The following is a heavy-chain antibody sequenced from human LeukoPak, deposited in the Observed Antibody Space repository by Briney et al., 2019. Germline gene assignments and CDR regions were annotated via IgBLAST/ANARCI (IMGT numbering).Heavy chain of an antibody. Sequence: GASVNVSCKASGGTFSSYAISWVRQAPGQGLEWMGRIIPILGIANYAQKFQGRVTITADKSTSTAYMELSSLRSEDTAVYSCARVESAELYYFDYWGQGTLVTVSS. CDR2: IIPILGIA. D-gene: IGHD3-10*01. CDR3: ARVESAELYYFDY. V-gene: IGHV1-69*04. J-gene: IGHJ4*02. CDR1: GGTFSSYA.